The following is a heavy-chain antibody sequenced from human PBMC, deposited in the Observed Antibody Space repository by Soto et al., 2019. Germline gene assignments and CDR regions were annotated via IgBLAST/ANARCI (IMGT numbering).Heavy chain of an antibody. D-gene: IGHD2-21*02. CDR3: ARHPFTYGGNSEASDV. Sequence: PGESLKISCKGSGYIFSSQWIGWVRQMPGKGLEWMGIIYPGDSDTRYSPSFQGQVTISADKSISTAYLQWSSLKTSDTAMYYCARHPFTYGGNSEASDVWGQGTMVTVSS. CDR2: IYPGDSDT. V-gene: IGHV5-51*01. J-gene: IGHJ3*01. CDR1: GYIFSSQW.